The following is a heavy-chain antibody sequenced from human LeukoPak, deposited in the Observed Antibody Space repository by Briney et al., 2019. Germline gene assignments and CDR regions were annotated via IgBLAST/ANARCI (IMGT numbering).Heavy chain of an antibody. CDR1: GGXFSGYY. V-gene: IGHV4-34*01. CDR2: INHSGST. J-gene: IGHJ4*02. CDR3: ARLPGAAILGGYYFDY. Sequence: SETLSLTCAVYGGXFSGYYWSWIRQPPGKGLEWIGEINHSGSTNYNPSLKSRLTISVDTSKNQFSLKLSSVTAADTAVYYCARLPGAAILGGYYFDYWGQGTLVTVSS. D-gene: IGHD5-24*01.